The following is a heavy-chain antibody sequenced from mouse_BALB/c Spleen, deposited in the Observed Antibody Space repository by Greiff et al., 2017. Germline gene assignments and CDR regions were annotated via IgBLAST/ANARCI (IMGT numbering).Heavy chain of an antibody. CDR2: IDPETGGT. V-gene: IGHV1-15*01. CDR1: GYTFTDYE. Sequence: VKLQQSGAELVRPGASVTLSCKASGYTFTDYEMHWVKQTPVHGLEWIGAIDPETGGTAYNQKFKGKATLTADKSSSTAYMELRSLTSEDSAVYYCTLPLEYWGQGTTLTVSS. J-gene: IGHJ2*01. CDR3: TLPLEY.